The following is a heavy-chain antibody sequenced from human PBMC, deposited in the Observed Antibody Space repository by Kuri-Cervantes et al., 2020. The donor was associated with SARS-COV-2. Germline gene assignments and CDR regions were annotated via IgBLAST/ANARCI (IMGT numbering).Heavy chain of an antibody. Sequence: GESLKISCAASGFTFRSYWMTWVRQAPGKGLEWVANIKQDGSEKYYVDSVKGRFTISRDNAKNSLYLQMNSLRAEDTAVYHCARDRELGTRGTNWFDPWGQGTLVTVSS. V-gene: IGHV3-7*01. CDR3: ARDRELGTRGTNWFDP. CDR2: IKQDGSEK. J-gene: IGHJ5*02. CDR1: GFTFRSYW. D-gene: IGHD7-27*01.